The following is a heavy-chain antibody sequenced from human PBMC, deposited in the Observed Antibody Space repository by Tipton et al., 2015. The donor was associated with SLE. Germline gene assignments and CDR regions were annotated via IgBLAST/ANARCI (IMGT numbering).Heavy chain of an antibody. V-gene: IGHV4-61*09. CDR3: ARDGRITAAIDY. D-gene: IGHD6-13*01. CDR2: IYTSGST. CDR1: GGSISSGSYY. Sequence: LSLTCTVSGGSISSGSYYWSWIRQPAGKGLEWIGYIYTSGSTNYNPSLKSRVTISVDTSKNQFSLKLSSVTAADTAVYYCARDGRITAAIDYWGQGTLVTVSS. J-gene: IGHJ4*02.